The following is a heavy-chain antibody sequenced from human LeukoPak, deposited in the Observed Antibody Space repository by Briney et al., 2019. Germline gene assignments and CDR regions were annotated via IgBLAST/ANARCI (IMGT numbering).Heavy chain of an antibody. CDR1: GASFRGYY. J-gene: IGHJ4*02. Sequence: SETLSLTCAVYGASFRGYYWSWIRQPPGKGLEWIGEINHSGSTNYDPSLKSRVTISVDTSKNQFSLKLSSVTAADTAVYYCAADKRKRDIAAGGYYWGQGTLVTVSS. D-gene: IGHD6-13*01. V-gene: IGHV4-34*01. CDR2: INHSGST. CDR3: AADKRKRDIAAGGYY.